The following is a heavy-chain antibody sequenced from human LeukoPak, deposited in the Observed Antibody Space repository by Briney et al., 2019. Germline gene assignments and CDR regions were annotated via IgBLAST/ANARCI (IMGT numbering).Heavy chain of an antibody. CDR2: ISGSGGST. V-gene: IGHV3-23*01. CDR1: GFTFSSYA. Sequence: GGSLRLSCAASGFTFSSYAMSWVRQAPGKGLEWVSAISGSGGSTYYADSVKGRFTISRDNSKNTLYLQMNSLRAEDTAVYYCAKDTSGLRFLEWLLWGYLDYWGQGTLVAVFS. CDR3: AKDTSGLRFLEWLLWGYLDY. J-gene: IGHJ4*02. D-gene: IGHD3-3*01.